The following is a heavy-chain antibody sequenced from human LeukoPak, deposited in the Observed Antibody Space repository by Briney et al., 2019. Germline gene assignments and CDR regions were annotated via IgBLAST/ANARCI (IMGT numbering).Heavy chain of an antibody. D-gene: IGHD6-13*01. Sequence: EASVKVSCKASGFTFTSSAMQWVRQARGQRLEWIGWIVVGSGNTNYAQKFQERVTITRDMSTRTAYMELSSLRSEDTAVYYCAASYSSSWFDFDYWGQGTLVTVSS. CDR2: IVVGSGNT. J-gene: IGHJ4*02. V-gene: IGHV1-58*02. CDR3: AASYSSSWFDFDY. CDR1: GFTFTSSA.